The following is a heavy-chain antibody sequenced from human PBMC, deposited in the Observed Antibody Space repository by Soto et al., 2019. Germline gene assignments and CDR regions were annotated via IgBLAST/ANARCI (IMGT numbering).Heavy chain of an antibody. V-gene: IGHV4-34*01. J-gene: IGHJ6*03. CDR1: GGSFSGYY. CDR2: INHSGST. CDR3: ARVQGFWSGYSSYYYMDV. D-gene: IGHD3-3*01. Sequence: SETLSLTCAVYGGSFSGYYWSWIRQPPGKGLEWIGEINHSGSTNYNPSLKSRVTISVDTSKNQFSLKLSSVTAADTAVYYCARVQGFWSGYSSYYYMDVWGKGTTVTVSS.